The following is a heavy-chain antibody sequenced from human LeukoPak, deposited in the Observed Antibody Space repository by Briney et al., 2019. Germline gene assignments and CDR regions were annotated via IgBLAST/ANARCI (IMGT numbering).Heavy chain of an antibody. D-gene: IGHD5-18*01. CDR2: MNPNSGNT. CDR1: GYTFTSYD. CDR3: ARGARWSYGKPFDY. Sequence: ASVKVSCKASGYTFTSYDTNWVRQATGQGLEWMGWMNPNSGNTGYAQKFQGRVTMTRNTSISTAYMELSSLRSEDTAVYYCARGARWSYGKPFDYWGQGTLVTVSS. J-gene: IGHJ4*02. V-gene: IGHV1-8*01.